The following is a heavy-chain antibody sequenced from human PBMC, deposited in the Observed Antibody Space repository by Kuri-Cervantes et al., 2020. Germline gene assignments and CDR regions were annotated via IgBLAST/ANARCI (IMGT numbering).Heavy chain of an antibody. CDR2: FDPEDGET. CDR3: ASTRTRLGAFDI. V-gene: IGHV1-24*01. D-gene: IGHD2-2*01. Sequence: ASVKVSCKVSGYTLTELSMHWVRQAPGKGLEWMGGFDPEDGETIYAQKFQGRVTMTEDTSTDTAYMELSSLRSEDTAVYYCASTRTRLGAFDIWGQGTMVTVSS. J-gene: IGHJ3*02. CDR1: GYTLTELS.